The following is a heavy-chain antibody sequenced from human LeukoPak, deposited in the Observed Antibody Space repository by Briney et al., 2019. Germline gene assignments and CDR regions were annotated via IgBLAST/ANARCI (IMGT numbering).Heavy chain of an antibody. D-gene: IGHD4-17*01. J-gene: IGHJ3*02. CDR2: IYYSGST. CDR3: ARITTVTPRGAFDI. Sequence: SETLSLTCTVSGGSISSYYWSWIRQPPGKGLEWIGYIYYSGSTNYNPSLKSRVTISVDTSKNQFSMKLSSVTAADTAVYYCARITTVTPRGAFDIWGQGTMVTVSP. V-gene: IGHV4-59*01. CDR1: GGSISSYY.